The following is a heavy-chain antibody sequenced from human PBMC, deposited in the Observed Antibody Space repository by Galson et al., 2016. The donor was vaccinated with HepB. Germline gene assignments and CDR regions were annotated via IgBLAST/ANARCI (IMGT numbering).Heavy chain of an antibody. CDR3: ARDRDTAMVVPHASYGMDV. CDR1: GGSVSTTSYY. J-gene: IGHJ6*02. D-gene: IGHD5-18*01. CDR2: IYYSGSS. V-gene: IGHV4-61*01. Sequence: SETLSLTCTVSGGSVSTTSYYWSWIRQPPGKGLEWIGFIYYSGSSIYNPSLKSRVTISVDSSKNQFVLRLSSVTAADTAVYYCARDRDTAMVVPHASYGMDVWGQGTTVTVSS.